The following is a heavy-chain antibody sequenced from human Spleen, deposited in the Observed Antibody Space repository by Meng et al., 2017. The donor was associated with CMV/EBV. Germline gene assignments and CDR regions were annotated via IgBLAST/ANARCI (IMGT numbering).Heavy chain of an antibody. Sequence: GGSLRLSCAASGFTFSSYWMHWVRQAPGKGLVWVSRINSDGSSTSYADSVKGRFTISRDNSKNTLYLQMNSLRAEDTAVYYCAKCSSSSSAYYYGMDVWGQGTTVTVSS. D-gene: IGHD6-6*01. CDR3: AKCSSSSSAYYYGMDV. CDR2: INSDGSST. V-gene: IGHV3-74*01. CDR1: GFTFSSYW. J-gene: IGHJ6*02.